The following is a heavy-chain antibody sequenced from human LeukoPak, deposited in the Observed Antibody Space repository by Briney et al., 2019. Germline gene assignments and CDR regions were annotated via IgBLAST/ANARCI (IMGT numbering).Heavy chain of an antibody. CDR2: IFYSGQT. CDR1: GGSINNNIHY. V-gene: IGHV4-39*07. CDR3: ARGEGSSWYGSKGFDY. Sequence: SSETLSLTCTVSGGSINNNIHYWGWIRQPPGKGLEWIGTIFYSGQTYYNPSLKSRVTISVDTSKNQFSLKLRSVTAADTAVYYCARGEGSSWYGSKGFDYWGQGTLVTVSS. J-gene: IGHJ4*02. D-gene: IGHD6-13*01.